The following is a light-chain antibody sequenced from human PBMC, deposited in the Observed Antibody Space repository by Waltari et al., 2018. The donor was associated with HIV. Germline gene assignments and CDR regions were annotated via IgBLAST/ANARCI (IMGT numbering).Light chain of an antibody. CDR1: SSNIGSNN. CDR2: RNN. V-gene: IGLV1-47*01. Sequence: QSVLTQPPSASGTPGQRVTIFCSGSSSNIGSNNVYWYQQLPEMAPKLLICRNNERAAGAPDRFFGSKCGTSPSLAMSGRRSGDEADYYCATWDDSLSGVLFGGGTKLTVL. CDR3: ATWDDSLSGVL. J-gene: IGLJ2*01.